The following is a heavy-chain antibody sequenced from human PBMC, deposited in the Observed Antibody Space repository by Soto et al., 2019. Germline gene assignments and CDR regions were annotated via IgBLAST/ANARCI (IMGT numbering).Heavy chain of an antibody. J-gene: IGHJ6*02. CDR1: GYTFTRNG. V-gene: IGHV1-18*01. Sequence: QVHLVQSGAEVKKPGASVNVSCKTSGYTFTRNGISWVRQAPGQGLGWMGWISPKSGSIKYAQKFQGRVIMTTDRSTSTAYMELRGLSSDDTAVYYCVKDRDSNSWPSRDVWGPGTTVTVSS. CDR2: ISPKSGSI. D-gene: IGHD3-22*01. CDR3: VKDRDSNSWPSRDV.